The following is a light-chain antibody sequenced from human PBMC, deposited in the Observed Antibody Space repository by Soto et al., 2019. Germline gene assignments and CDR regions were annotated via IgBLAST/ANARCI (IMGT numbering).Light chain of an antibody. Sequence: QSALTQPPTASGSPGQSVTISCTGNINDVGNNNYVSWYQQHPGKAPKLIISEVSKRPSGVPDRFSGSKSGNMASLTVSGLRAEDEADYYCSSFTARGVFGGGTKLTVL. CDR1: INDVGNNNY. J-gene: IGLJ3*02. V-gene: IGLV2-8*01. CDR2: EVS. CDR3: SSFTARGV.